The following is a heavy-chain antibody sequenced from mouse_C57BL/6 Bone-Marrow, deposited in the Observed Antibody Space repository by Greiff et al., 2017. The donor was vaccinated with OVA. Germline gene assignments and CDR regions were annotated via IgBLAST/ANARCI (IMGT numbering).Heavy chain of an antibody. J-gene: IGHJ2*01. CDR1: GFTFSSYT. Sequence: VQLKESGGGLVKPGGSLKLSCAASGFTFSSYTMSWVRQTPEKRLEWVATISGGGGNTYYPDSVKGRFTISRDNAKNTLYLQMSSLRSEDTALYYCARQEYYGYWGQGTTLTVSS. V-gene: IGHV5-9*01. CDR2: ISGGGGNT. CDR3: ARQEYYGY. D-gene: IGHD1-1*01.